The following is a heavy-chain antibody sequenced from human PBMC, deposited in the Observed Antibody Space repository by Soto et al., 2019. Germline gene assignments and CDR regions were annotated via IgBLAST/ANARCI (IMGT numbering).Heavy chain of an antibody. CDR2: ISSDATNK. CDR1: GFTSRDYA. V-gene: IGHV3-30-3*01. D-gene: IGHD6-6*01. J-gene: IGHJ6*02. CDR3: ARQGMAARKYYSTYLDV. Sequence: QVQLVESGGGVVQPGRSLRLSCAASGFTSRDYAMHWVRQAPGKGLEWVTLISSDATNKYLADSVKGRFTISRDNSKNTLYLQMNSLRVEDTGLYYCARQGMAARKYYSTYLDVWGQGTTV.